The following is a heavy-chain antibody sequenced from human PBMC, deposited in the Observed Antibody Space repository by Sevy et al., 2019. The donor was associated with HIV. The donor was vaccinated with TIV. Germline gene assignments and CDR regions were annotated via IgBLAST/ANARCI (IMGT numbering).Heavy chain of an antibody. J-gene: IGHJ4*02. V-gene: IGHV3-7*01. CDR1: GFSFRSYW. D-gene: IGHD6-19*01. Sequence: GGSLRLSCAASGFSFRSYWMTWVRQAPGKGLEWVANINRDESATNYVGSVKGRFTIFRDNAKNLLYLQMNSLRVDDTAVDYCVTDDRPSGRLFDFWGPGTQVTVSS. CDR2: INRDESAT. CDR3: VTDDRPSGRLFDF.